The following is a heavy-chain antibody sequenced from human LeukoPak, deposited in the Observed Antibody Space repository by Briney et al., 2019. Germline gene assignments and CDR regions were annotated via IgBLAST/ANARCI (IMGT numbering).Heavy chain of an antibody. CDR2: ISGGGGST. CDR3: ATHGGNFLRYFDY. V-gene: IGHV3-23*01. D-gene: IGHD4-23*01. Sequence: GGSLRLSCAASGFTFSSYEMNWVRQAPGKGLEWVSTISGGGGSTNYADSVKGRFTISRDNSKNTLYLQMNSLRAEYTAIYYCATHGGNFLRYFDYWGQGSLVTVSS. CDR1: GFTFSSYE. J-gene: IGHJ4*02.